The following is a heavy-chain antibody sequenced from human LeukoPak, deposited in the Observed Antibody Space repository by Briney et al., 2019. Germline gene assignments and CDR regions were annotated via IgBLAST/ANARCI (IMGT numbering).Heavy chain of an antibody. D-gene: IGHD6-13*01. V-gene: IGHV4-39*07. CDR1: GGSISSYY. CDR2: IYYSGST. J-gene: IGHJ4*02. Sequence: SETLSLTCSVSGGSISSYYWNWIRQPPGKGLEWIGSIYYSGSTYYNPSFESRVTISVDTSKNQFSLKLSSVTAADTAVYYCASPGLAAAGKYGGQTFDYWGQGTLVTVSS. CDR3: ASPGLAAAGKYGGQTFDY.